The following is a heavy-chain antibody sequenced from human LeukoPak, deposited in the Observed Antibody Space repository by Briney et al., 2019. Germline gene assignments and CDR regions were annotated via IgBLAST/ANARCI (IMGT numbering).Heavy chain of an antibody. Sequence: SETLSLTCTVSGGSISSYYWTWIRQPPGKALEWIGNIYYSGSTNYNPSLKSRVTISVDTSKNQFSLKLSSVTAADTAVYYCARAGGSPPYYFDYWGQGTLVTVSS. J-gene: IGHJ4*02. D-gene: IGHD3-10*01. CDR3: ARAGGSPPYYFDY. CDR1: GGSISSYY. CDR2: IYYSGST. V-gene: IGHV4-59*01.